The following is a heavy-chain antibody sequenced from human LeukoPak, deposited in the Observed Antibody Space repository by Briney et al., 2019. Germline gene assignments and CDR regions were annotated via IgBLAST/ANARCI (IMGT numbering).Heavy chain of an antibody. D-gene: IGHD3-22*01. CDR1: GYTFTSYA. CDR3: ARDRGYYDSSGYYHP. Sequence: ASVKVSCKASGYTFTSYAMHWVRQAPGQRLEWMGWINAGNGNTKYSQKFQSRVTITRDTSASTAYMELSSLRSEDTAVYYCARDRGYYDSSGYYHPWGQGTLVTVSS. CDR2: INAGNGNT. J-gene: IGHJ5*02. V-gene: IGHV1-3*01.